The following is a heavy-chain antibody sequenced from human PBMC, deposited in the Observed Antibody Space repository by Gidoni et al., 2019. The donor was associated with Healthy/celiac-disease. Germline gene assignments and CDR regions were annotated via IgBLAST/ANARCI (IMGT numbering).Heavy chain of an antibody. CDR1: GGSISSGGYY. CDR2: IYYSGST. V-gene: IGHV4-31*03. CDR3: ARGERGRYYYGSGSYSRRGGFDY. J-gene: IGHJ4*02. D-gene: IGHD3-10*01. Sequence: QVQLQESGPGLVKPSQTLSLTCPVSGGSISSGGYYWSWIRQHPGKGLEWNGYIYYSGSTYYNPSLKSRVTISVDTSKNQFSLKLSSVTAADTAVYYCARGERGRYYYGSGSYSRRGGFDYWGQGTLVTVSS.